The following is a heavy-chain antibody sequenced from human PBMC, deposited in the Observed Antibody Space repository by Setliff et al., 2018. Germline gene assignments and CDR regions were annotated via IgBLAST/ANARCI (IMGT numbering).Heavy chain of an antibody. CDR2: IWADPNTK. CDR1: GFTFATHA. D-gene: IGHD3-10*01. J-gene: IGHJ5*01. V-gene: IGHV3-33*08. CDR3: ARDRGGTNPWFDS. Sequence: PGGSLRLSCAASGFTFATHAMHWVRQAPGKGLEWVAMIWADPNTKYYADSVKGRFTISRDSSKNTLYLQMNSLTAEDTAMYYCARDRGGTNPWFDSWGQGTLVTVSS.